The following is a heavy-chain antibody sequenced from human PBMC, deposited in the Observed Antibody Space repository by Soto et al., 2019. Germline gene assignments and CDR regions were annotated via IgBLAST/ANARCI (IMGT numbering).Heavy chain of an antibody. CDR3: AREVSDILTGYYTYYFDY. J-gene: IGHJ4*02. CDR2: IYHSGST. D-gene: IGHD3-9*01. Sequence: SYTLSLTCAVSGYSISSCYYGGWIRQPPGKGLEWIGSIYHSGSTYYNPSLKSRVTISVDTSKNQFSLKLSSVTAADTAVYYCAREVSDILTGYYTYYFDYWGQGTLVTVSS. CDR1: GYSISSCYY. V-gene: IGHV4-38-2*02.